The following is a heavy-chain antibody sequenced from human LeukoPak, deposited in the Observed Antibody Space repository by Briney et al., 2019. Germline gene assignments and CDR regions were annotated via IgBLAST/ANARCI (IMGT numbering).Heavy chain of an antibody. D-gene: IGHD2-15*01. CDR1: GYTFTGYY. J-gene: IGHJ3*02. V-gene: IGHV1-2*04. CDR3: ARVNPTYCSGGSCYPHDAFDI. Sequence: ASVKVSCKASGYTFTGYYMHWVRQAPGQGLEWMGWINPNSGGTNYAQKFQGWVTMTRDTSISTAYMEPSRLRSDDTAVYYCARVNPTYCSGGSCYPHDAFDIWGQGTMVTVSS. CDR2: INPNSGGT.